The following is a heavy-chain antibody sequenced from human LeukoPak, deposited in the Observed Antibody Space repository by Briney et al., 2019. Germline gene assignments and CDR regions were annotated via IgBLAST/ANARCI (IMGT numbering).Heavy chain of an antibody. CDR1: GFTFSSYS. V-gene: IGHV3-21*01. Sequence: KSGGSLRLSCAASGFTFSSYSMNWVRQAPGKGLEWVSSISSSSSYIYYADSVKGRFTISRDNAKNSLYLQMNSLRAEDTAVYYCAREGASENYDFWSGPMGGNNFDYWGQGTLVTVSS. J-gene: IGHJ4*02. CDR3: AREGASENYDFWSGPMGGNNFDY. CDR2: ISSSSSYI. D-gene: IGHD3-3*01.